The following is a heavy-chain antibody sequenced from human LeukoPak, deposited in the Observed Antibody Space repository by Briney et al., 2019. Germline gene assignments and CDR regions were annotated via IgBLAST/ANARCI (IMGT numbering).Heavy chain of an antibody. CDR3: VRVWGHSGYDYFPFDY. Sequence: GGSLRLSCAASGFTSSTYTMNWVRQAPGKGLEWVSSINGDGRYIYYADSMKGRFTISRDNAKNSLYLQMNSLSAEDTAMYYCVRVWGHSGYDYFPFDYWGQGTLVTVSS. CDR2: INGDGRYI. D-gene: IGHD5-12*01. V-gene: IGHV3-21*01. CDR1: GFTSSTYT. J-gene: IGHJ4*02.